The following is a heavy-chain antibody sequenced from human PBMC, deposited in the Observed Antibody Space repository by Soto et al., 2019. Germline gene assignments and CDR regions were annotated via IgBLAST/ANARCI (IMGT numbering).Heavy chain of an antibody. CDR3: ARWTTALDY. D-gene: IGHD4-17*01. CDR2: IKQDGSAT. V-gene: IGHV3-7*03. Sequence: EVQLVESGGGLVQPGGSLRLSCAASGFSLSNYWMTWVRRAPRQRPAWVANIKQDGSATYYMDSVRGRFTISRDNANNSLFLQMNSLRAEDTALYYCARWTTALDYWGQGALVTVSS. CDR1: GFSLSNYW. J-gene: IGHJ4*02.